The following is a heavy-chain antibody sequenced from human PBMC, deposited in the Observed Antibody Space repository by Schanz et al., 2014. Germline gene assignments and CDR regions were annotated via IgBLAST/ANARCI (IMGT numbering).Heavy chain of an antibody. D-gene: IGHD6-13*01. Sequence: QVQLQESGPGMVKPSETLSLNCRLSGSINSYSWSLIRQPPGKALEWIGYIYSSGTTNYNPSLKSPVTISIDASKNQFSLKLTSVTAADTGVYYCARVGQGAVATGSNTFYYYVMDVWGQGTTVTVSS. J-gene: IGHJ6*02. CDR2: IYSSGTT. CDR3: ARVGQGAVATGSNTFYYYVMDV. CDR1: GSINSYS. V-gene: IGHV4-59*01.